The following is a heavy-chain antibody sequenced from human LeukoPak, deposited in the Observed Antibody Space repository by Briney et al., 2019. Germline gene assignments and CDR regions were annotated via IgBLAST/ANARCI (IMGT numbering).Heavy chain of an antibody. CDR3: ATIIAAASVGY. CDR2: ISSSSSYI. CDR1: GFTFSSYS. V-gene: IGHV3-21*01. Sequence: GGSLSLSCAASGFTFSSYSMNWVRQAPGKGLEWVSSISSSSSYIYYADSVKGRFTISRDNAKNSLYLQMNSLRAEDTAVYYCATIIAAASVGYWGQGTLVTVSS. D-gene: IGHD6-13*01. J-gene: IGHJ4*02.